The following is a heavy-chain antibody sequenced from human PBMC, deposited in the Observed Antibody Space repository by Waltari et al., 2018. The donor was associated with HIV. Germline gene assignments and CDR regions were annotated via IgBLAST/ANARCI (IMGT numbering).Heavy chain of an antibody. CDR2: IGHDGSAK. D-gene: IGHD3-16*01. CDR1: GFTFNREG. Sequence: QVQLVESGGGVVRPGGSLRLSCAASGFTFNREGRQWVRQAPGNGLEWVTVIGHDGSAKFYADSVKGRFTISRDNSKNTMYLQMNSLRAEDAAVYYCAREGYDYPNLYWHFDLWGRGTQVTVSS. CDR3: AREGYDYPNLYWHFDL. V-gene: IGHV3-30*03. J-gene: IGHJ2*01.